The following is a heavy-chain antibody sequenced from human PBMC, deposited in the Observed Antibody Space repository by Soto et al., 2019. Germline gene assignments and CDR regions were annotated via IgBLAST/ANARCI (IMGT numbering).Heavy chain of an antibody. CDR1: GFSFGSSG. V-gene: IGHV3-30*18. D-gene: IGHD4-4*01. CDR2: ISDSGKQK. Sequence: PGGSLRLSCAASGFSFGSSGMHWVRQAACKGLEWVAVISDSGKQKYYADSVKGRFTISRDYSKSTVSLQMDSLTTEDTAVYYCAKDRYYSWTFDYRGNGTPVTVST. CDR3: AKDRYYSWTFDY. J-gene: IGHJ4*01.